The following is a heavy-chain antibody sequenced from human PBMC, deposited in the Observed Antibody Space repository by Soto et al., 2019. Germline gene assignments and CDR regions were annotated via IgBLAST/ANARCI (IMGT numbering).Heavy chain of an antibody. V-gene: IGHV4-31*03. CDR2: IYYSGST. CDR1: GGSISSGVYF. Sequence: QVQLQESGPGLVKPSQTLSLTCTVSGGSISSGVYFWGWIRQLPGKGLEWIGYIYYSGSTYYNPSLKSRVTISVDRSKNQFSLKLNSVTAADTAVYYCASPSYDSSGPSGAGAFDIWGQGTMVTVSS. J-gene: IGHJ3*02. CDR3: ASPSYDSSGPSGAGAFDI. D-gene: IGHD3-22*01.